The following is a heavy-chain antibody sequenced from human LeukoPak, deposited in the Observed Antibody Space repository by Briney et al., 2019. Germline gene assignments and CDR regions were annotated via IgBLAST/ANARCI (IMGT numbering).Heavy chain of an antibody. CDR3: IGSFRELTFFDY. Sequence: GGSLRLSCEASGFPFSSNSMSWVRQAPGKGLEWVGFIRSKAYGGTTGYAASVKGRFTISRDDSKSIAYLQMNSLKTEDTAVYYCIGSFRELTFFDYWGQGTLVTVSS. CDR1: GFPFSSNS. D-gene: IGHD3-10*01. J-gene: IGHJ4*02. CDR2: IRSKAYGGTT. V-gene: IGHV3-49*04.